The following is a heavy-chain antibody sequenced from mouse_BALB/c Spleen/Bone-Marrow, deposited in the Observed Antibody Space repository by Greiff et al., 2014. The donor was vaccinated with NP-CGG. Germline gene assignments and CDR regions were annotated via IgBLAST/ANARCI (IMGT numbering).Heavy chain of an antibody. Sequence: DVQLVESGGGLVKPGGSLKLSCAASGFAFSGYDMSWVRQTPEKRLGWVAYISSGGSNTYYPDTVKGRFTISRDNAKNTLYLQMNSLKSEDTAMYYCARQRGYAYAMDYWGQGTSVTVSS. CDR3: ARQRGYAYAMDY. CDR1: GFAFSGYD. D-gene: IGHD2-2*01. J-gene: IGHJ4*01. V-gene: IGHV5-12-1*01. CDR2: ISSGGSNT.